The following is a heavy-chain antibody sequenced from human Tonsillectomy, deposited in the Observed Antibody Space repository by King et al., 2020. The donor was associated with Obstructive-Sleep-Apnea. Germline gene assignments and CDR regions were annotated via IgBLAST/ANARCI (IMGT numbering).Heavy chain of an antibody. CDR3: AISPSSWSYYFDY. CDR1: GFTFDDYA. D-gene: IGHD6-13*01. Sequence: VQLVESGGGLVQPGRSLRLSCAASGFTFDDYAMHWVRQVPGKGLEWVSGISLNRGSIGYADSVKGRFTISRDNAKNSLYLQMNSLRAEDTALYYCAISPSSWSYYFDYWGQGTLVTVSS. J-gene: IGHJ4*02. CDR2: ISLNRGSI. V-gene: IGHV3-9*01.